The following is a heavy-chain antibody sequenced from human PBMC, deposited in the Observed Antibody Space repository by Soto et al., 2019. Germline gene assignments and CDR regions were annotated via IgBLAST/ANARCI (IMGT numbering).Heavy chain of an antibody. V-gene: IGHV1-18*01. CDR3: ARDPKAVAGDY. J-gene: IGHJ4*02. CDR2: ISAYNGNT. Sequence: GASVKVSCKASGYTFTSYGISWVRQAPGQGLEWMGWISAYNGNTNYSQKLQGRVTITTDTSASTAYMELRSLRSEDTAVYYCARDPKAVAGDYWGQGTLVTVSS. D-gene: IGHD6-19*01. CDR1: GYTFTSYG.